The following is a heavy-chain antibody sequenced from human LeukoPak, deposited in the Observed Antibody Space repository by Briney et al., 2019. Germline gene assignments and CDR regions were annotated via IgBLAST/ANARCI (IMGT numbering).Heavy chain of an antibody. CDR3: ARRVRYYYDSSGYRDSHFDY. CDR1: GGSFSGYY. J-gene: IGHJ4*02. D-gene: IGHD3-22*01. V-gene: IGHV4-34*01. CDR2: INHSGST. Sequence: SETLSLTCAVYGGSFSGYYWSWIRQPPGKGLEWIGEINHSGSTNYNPSLKSRVTISVDTSKNQFSLKLSSVTAADTAVYYCARRVRYYYDSSGYRDSHFDYWGQGTLVTVSS.